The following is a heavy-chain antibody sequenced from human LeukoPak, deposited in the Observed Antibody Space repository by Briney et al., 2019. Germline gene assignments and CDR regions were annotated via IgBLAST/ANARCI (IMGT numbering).Heavy chain of an antibody. CDR2: INPNSGGT. Sequence: ASVKVSCKASGYTFTGYYMNWVRQAPGQGLEWMGRINPNSGGTNYAQKFQGRVTMTRDTSISTAYMELSRLRSDDTAVYYCARVCSSSWFCAFDIWGQGTMVTVSS. CDR3: ARVCSSSWFCAFDI. V-gene: IGHV1-2*06. J-gene: IGHJ3*02. D-gene: IGHD6-13*01. CDR1: GYTFTGYY.